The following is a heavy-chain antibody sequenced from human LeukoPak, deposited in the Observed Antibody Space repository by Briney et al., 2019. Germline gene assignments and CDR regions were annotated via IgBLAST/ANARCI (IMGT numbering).Heavy chain of an antibody. V-gene: IGHV3-11*06. CDR2: IGSSSSYT. J-gene: IGHJ4*02. CDR1: GFTFSDYY. Sequence: RGSLRLSCAASGFTFSDYYMSWIRQAPGKGLEWVSYIGSSSSYTNYADSVKGRFTISRDNAKNSLYLQMNSLRAEDTAVYYCARDHPYSSGWTGFDYWGQGTLVTVSS. CDR3: ARDHPYSSGWTGFDY. D-gene: IGHD6-19*01.